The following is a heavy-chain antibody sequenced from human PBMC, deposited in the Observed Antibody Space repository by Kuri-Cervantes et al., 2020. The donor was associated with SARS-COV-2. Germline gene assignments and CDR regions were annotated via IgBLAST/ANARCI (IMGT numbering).Heavy chain of an antibody. J-gene: IGHJ4*02. CDR3: ARGQTWTKANFSFWSGRKANFDY. D-gene: IGHD3-3*01. CDR2: INPNSGGT. CDR1: GYTFTGYY. Sequence: ASVKVSCKASGYTFTGYYMHWVRQAPGQGLEWMGWINPNSGGTNYAQKFQGRVTMTRDTSISTAYMELSRLRSDDTAVYYCARGQTWTKANFSFWSGRKANFDYWGQGTLVTVSS. V-gene: IGHV1-2*02.